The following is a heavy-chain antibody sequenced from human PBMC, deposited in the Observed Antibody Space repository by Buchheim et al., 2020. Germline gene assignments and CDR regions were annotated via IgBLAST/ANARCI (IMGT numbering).Heavy chain of an antibody. CDR3: ARDQQIVVITAPDY. J-gene: IGHJ4*02. Sequence: QVQLVESGGGVVQPGRSLRLSRAASGFTFSSYAMHWVRQAPGKGLEWVAVISYDGSNKYYADSVKGRFTISRDNSKNTLYLQMNSLRAEDTAVYYCARDQQIVVITAPDYWGQGTL. D-gene: IGHD3-22*01. CDR2: ISYDGSNK. CDR1: GFTFSSYA. V-gene: IGHV3-30*04.